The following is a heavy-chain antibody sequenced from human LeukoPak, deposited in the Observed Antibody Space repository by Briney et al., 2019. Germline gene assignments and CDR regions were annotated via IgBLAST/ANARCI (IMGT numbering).Heavy chain of an antibody. V-gene: IGHV1-69*04. CDR2: IIPILGIA. Sequence: GASVKVSCKASGGTFSSYAISWVRQAPGQGLEWMGRIIPILGIANYAQKFQGRVTMTRDTSTSTVYMELSSLRSEDTAVYYCARGVLTGYYTNWFDPWGQGTLVTVSS. D-gene: IGHD3-9*01. J-gene: IGHJ5*02. CDR3: ARGVLTGYYTNWFDP. CDR1: GGTFSSYA.